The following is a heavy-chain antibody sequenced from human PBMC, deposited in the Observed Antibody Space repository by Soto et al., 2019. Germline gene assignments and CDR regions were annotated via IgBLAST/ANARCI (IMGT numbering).Heavy chain of an antibody. CDR3: AKLAVRSYYDIITGSQQDAFDI. V-gene: IGHV3-53*01. D-gene: IGHD3-9*01. CDR1: GFTVSSNY. J-gene: IGHJ3*02. CDR2: IYSGGST. Sequence: PGGSLRLSCAASGFTVSSNYMSWVRQSPGKGLEWVSVIYSGGSTYYADSVEGRFTISRDNSKNTLYLQMNSLRAEDTAVYYSAKLAVRSYYDIITGSQQDAFDIWGTGTMVTVSS.